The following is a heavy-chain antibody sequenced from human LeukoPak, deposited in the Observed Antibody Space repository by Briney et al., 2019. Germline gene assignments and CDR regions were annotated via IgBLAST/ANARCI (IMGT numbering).Heavy chain of an antibody. D-gene: IGHD3-22*01. J-gene: IGHJ3*02. CDR1: GYTFTSYG. V-gene: IGHV1-18*01. Sequence: ASVKVSCKASGYTFTSYGISWVRQAPGQGLEWMGWISAYNGNTNYAQKLQGRVTMTTDTSTSTAYMELRSLRSDDTAVYYCARDYYYDSSGPDAFDIWGQGTMVTVSP. CDR3: ARDYYYDSSGPDAFDI. CDR2: ISAYNGNT.